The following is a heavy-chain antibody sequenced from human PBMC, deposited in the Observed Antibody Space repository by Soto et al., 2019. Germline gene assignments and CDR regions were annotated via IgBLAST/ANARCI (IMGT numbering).Heavy chain of an antibody. V-gene: IGHV1-18*01. CDR3: ARDLVPGYTGFSDY. CDR1: GYTFSNYG. Sequence: ESSVKVSCKPSGYTFSNYGINWVRQAPGQGLEWMGWISAYNGNTNFAQKLQGRVSLTTDTSSTTAYMELRSLTSDDTAVYYCARDLVPGYTGFSDYWGQGTLVTVSS. CDR2: ISAYNGNT. J-gene: IGHJ4*02. D-gene: IGHD5-12*01.